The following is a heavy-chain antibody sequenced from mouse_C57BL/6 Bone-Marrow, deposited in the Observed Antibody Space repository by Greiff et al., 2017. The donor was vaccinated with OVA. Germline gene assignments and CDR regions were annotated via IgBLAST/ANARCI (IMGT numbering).Heavy chain of an antibody. V-gene: IGHV8-8*01. J-gene: IGHJ3*01. Sequence: QVTLKVSGPGILQPSQTLSLTCSFSGFSLSTFGMGVGWIRQPSGKGLEWLAHIWWDDDKYYNPALKSRLTISKDTSKNQVFLKIANVDTADTATYYCARNIYYGSSHQAWFAYWGQGTLVTVAA. CDR3: ARNIYYGSSHQAWFAY. CDR1: GFSLSTFGMG. CDR2: IWWDDDK. D-gene: IGHD1-1*01.